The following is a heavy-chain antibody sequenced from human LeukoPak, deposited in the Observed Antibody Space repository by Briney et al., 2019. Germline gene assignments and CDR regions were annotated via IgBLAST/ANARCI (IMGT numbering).Heavy chain of an antibody. Sequence: PSETLSLTCTVSGDSINSYYWTWIRQAPGKGLEWIGYIYYTGSTNYSPSLKSRVSISIDPSKNQFSLKLTSVTAADTAVYYCARDPTYWGQGILVTVSS. CDR3: ARDPTY. CDR2: IYYTGST. V-gene: IGHV4-59*01. CDR1: GDSINSYY. J-gene: IGHJ4*02.